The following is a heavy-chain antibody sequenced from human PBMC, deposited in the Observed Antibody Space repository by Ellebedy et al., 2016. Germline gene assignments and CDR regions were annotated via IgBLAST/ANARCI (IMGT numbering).Heavy chain of an antibody. CDR3: ARYQLLDRNMDV. CDR1: GYSISSGYY. CDR2: IYYSGST. V-gene: IGHV4-38-2*02. J-gene: IGHJ6*03. Sequence: SETLSLTCTVSGYSISSGYYWGWIRQPPGKGVEWIGYIYYSGSTYYNPSLKSRVTISVDTSKNQFSLKLSSVTAADTAVYYCARYQLLDRNMDVWGKGTTVTVSS. D-gene: IGHD2-2*01.